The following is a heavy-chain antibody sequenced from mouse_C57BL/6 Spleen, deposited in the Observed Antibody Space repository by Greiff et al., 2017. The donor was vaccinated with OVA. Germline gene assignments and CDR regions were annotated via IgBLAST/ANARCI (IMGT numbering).Heavy chain of an antibody. D-gene: IGHD2-5*01. Sequence: QVQLQQPGAELVKPGASVKMSCKASGYTFTSYWITWVKQRPGQGLEWIGDIYPGSGSTNYNEKFKSKATLTVDTSSSTAYMQLSSLTSEDSAVYYCARWSYYSNYDDPLFAYWGQGTLVTVSA. CDR3: ARWSYYSNYDDPLFAY. CDR2: IYPGSGST. J-gene: IGHJ3*01. CDR1: GYTFTSYW. V-gene: IGHV1-55*01.